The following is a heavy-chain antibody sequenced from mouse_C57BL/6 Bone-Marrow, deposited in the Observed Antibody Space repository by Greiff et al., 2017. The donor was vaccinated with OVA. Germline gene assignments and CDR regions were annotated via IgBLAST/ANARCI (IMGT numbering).Heavy chain of an antibody. CDR3: ARDNWDWYFDV. CDR2: SRNKANDYTT. J-gene: IGHJ1*03. V-gene: IGHV7-1*01. CDR1: GFTFSDFY. Sequence: EVKLVESGGGLVQSGRSLRLSCATSGFTFSDFYMEWVRQAPGKGLEWIAASRNKANDYTTEYSASVKGRFIVSRDTSQSILYLQMNALRAEYTSFYYCARDNWDWYFDVWGTGTTVTVSS. D-gene: IGHD4-1*01.